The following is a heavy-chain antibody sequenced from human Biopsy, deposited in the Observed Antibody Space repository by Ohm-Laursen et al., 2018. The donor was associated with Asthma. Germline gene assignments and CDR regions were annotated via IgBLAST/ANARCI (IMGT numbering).Heavy chain of an antibody. CDR2: FFHTGRT. CDR3: ATLRVYCRGANCFFFNY. D-gene: IGHD2-2*01. J-gene: IGHJ4*02. CDR1: GGSINSSTW. V-gene: IGHV4-4*03. Sequence: PGTLSLTCTVSGGSINSSTWRCWVRQPSGKGLEWIGEFFHTGRTNYSPSLKSRGLISVDKSKNQCAPILSALTAADTAVYDCATLRVYCRGANCFFFNYWGQGTLVSVSS.